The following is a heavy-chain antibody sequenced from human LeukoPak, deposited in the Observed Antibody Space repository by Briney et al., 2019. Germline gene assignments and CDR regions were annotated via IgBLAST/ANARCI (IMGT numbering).Heavy chain of an antibody. D-gene: IGHD2-2*01. CDR2: IYTSGST. CDR3: ARERREQLLPPYTRSVTYFDY. J-gene: IGHJ4*02. Sequence: PSETLSLTCSVPGGSISSYYWSWSRQPPGKGLEWIGYIYTSGSTNYNPALKSRVSISVDTSKNQFSLKLSSVTAADTAVYYCARERREQLLPPYTRSVTYFDYWGQGTLVTVSS. CDR1: GGSISSYY. V-gene: IGHV4-4*08.